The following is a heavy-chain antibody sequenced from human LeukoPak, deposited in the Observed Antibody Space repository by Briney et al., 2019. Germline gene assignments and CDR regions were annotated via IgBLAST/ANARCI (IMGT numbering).Heavy chain of an antibody. J-gene: IGHJ6*03. Sequence: PSETLSLTCAVYGGSFSGYYWSWIRQPPGKGLEWIGEINHSGGTNYNPSLKSRVTISVDTSKNQFSLKLSSVTAADTAVYYCARGRGYDFWSYYYYYYMDVWGKGTTVTVSS. V-gene: IGHV4-34*01. D-gene: IGHD3-3*01. CDR1: GGSFSGYY. CDR3: ARGRGYDFWSYYYYYYMDV. CDR2: INHSGGT.